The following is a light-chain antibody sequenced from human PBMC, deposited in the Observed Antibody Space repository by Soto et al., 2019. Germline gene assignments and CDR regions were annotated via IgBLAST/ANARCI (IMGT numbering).Light chain of an antibody. CDR1: QSISNY. Sequence: DIQMTQSPSSLSASVGDRVTITCRAGQSISNYLNWYQHKPGKAPILLIYAASSLQSGVPARFRGSGSGTDFNLTISSLQPEDFATYYGHQSFSTPSYTFGQGTKLEV. CDR2: AAS. J-gene: IGKJ2*01. CDR3: HQSFSTPSYT. V-gene: IGKV1-39*01.